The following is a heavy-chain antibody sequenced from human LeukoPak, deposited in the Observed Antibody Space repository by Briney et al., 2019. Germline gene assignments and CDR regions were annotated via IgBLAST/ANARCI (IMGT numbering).Heavy chain of an antibody. CDR3: AWLYYYYMEV. V-gene: IGHV3-48*03. J-gene: IGHJ6*03. CDR1: GFTFRTTR. Sequence: GGSLRLSCAASGFTFRTTRMTWVRQAPGKGSEYIATINSRGDSINYADSVKGRFTVSRDNSKNLLYLQMNSLRVEDTGVYYCAWLYYYYMEVWGKGTTVT. D-gene: IGHD5-12*01. CDR2: INSRGDSI.